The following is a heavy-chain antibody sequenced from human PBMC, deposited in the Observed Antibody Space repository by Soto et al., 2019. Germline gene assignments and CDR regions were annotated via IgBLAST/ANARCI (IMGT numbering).Heavy chain of an antibody. V-gene: IGHV1-69*01. J-gene: IGHJ6*02. CDR2: FIPMFNRP. Sequence: QVQLVQSGAEVKKPGSSVKVSCKASGGTFSSYAISWVRQAPGQGLEWMGGFIPMFNRPHSARKFQGRVTITADESTSTAYIDLSSLRSEYSAVYYCARGQFHHVSNYYYALDVWGQGTTVTVSS. CDR1: GGTFSSYA. CDR3: ARGQFHHVSNYYYALDV.